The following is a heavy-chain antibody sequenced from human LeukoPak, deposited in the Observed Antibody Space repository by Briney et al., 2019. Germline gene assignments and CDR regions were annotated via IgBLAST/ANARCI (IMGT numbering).Heavy chain of an antibody. CDR1: GFTFNNYR. Sequence: GGSLRLSCAASGFTFNNYRMSWLRQAPGQGLEGVANIKQDGTEKYYVDSVKGRFTISRDNAKNSLYLQMNSLRAEDTAVYYCARDRSNPDYWGQGTLVTVSS. D-gene: IGHD2-15*01. V-gene: IGHV3-7*01. J-gene: IGHJ4*02. CDR3: ARDRSNPDY. CDR2: IKQDGTEK.